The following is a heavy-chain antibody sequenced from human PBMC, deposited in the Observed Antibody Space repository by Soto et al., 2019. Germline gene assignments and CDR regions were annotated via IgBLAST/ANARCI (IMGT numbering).Heavy chain of an antibody. Sequence: SCAASGFTFSNYGMHWVRQAPGKGLEWVAIIWHDGNNKYYADSVRGRFIISRDNSKNRLYLQMNSLRAEDTAVYYCASDLVGASDSYGLDVWGQGTPVTV. J-gene: IGHJ6*02. D-gene: IGHD1-26*01. V-gene: IGHV3-33*01. CDR2: IWHDGNNK. CDR3: ASDLVGASDSYGLDV. CDR1: GFTFSNYG.